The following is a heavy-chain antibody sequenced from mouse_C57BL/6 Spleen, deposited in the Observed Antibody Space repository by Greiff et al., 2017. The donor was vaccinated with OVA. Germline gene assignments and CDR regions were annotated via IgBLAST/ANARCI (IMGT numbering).Heavy chain of an antibody. CDR2: ISSGGSYT. CDR3: ARDYKDY. V-gene: IGHV5-6*01. D-gene: IGHD2-12*01. CDR1: GFTFSSYG. Sequence: DVQLVESGGDLVKPGGSLKLSCAASGFTFSSYGMSWVRQTPDKRLEWVATISSGGSYTYYPDSVKGRFTISRDNAKNTLYLQMSSLKSEDTAMYYCARDYKDYWGQGTTLTVSS. J-gene: IGHJ2*01.